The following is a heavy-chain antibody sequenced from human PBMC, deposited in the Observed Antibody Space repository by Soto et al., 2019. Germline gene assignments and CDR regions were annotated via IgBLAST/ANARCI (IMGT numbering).Heavy chain of an antibody. CDR3: ARRFTKLGYNFDY. CDR1: GGSISSSSYY. Sequence: LSLTCTVSGGSISSSSYYWGWIRQPPGKGLEWIGSIDYIGSTYYNPSLKNRVIISVDTSKSQFSLKLSSVTAADTAVYYCARRFTKLGYNFDYWGQGTLVTVSS. V-gene: IGHV4-39*01. J-gene: IGHJ4*02. D-gene: IGHD5-18*01. CDR2: IDYIGST.